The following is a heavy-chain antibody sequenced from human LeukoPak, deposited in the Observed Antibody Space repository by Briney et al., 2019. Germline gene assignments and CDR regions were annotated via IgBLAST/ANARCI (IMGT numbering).Heavy chain of an antibody. V-gene: IGHV1-18*01. Sequence: ASVTVSCKASGYTFTSYGISWVRQAAGQGLEWMGWIRAYNGNTNYAQKLQGRVTMTTDTSTSAAYMELRSLRSDDTAVYYCARGVVPAAKTANYYYYYMDVWGKGTTVTVSS. D-gene: IGHD2-2*01. J-gene: IGHJ6*03. CDR2: IRAYNGNT. CDR1: GYTFTSYG. CDR3: ARGVVPAAKTANYYYYYMDV.